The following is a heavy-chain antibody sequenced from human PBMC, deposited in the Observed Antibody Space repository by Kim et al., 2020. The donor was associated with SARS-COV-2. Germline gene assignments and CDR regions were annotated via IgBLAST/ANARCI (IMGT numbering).Heavy chain of an antibody. V-gene: IGHV3-73*01. J-gene: IGHJ6*02. CDR1: GFTFSGAG. CDR3: TREGDYYGMDV. Sequence: GGSLRLSCITSGFTFSGAGMHWVRQASGKGLEWVGRIRSKVNNYATAYAASVKGRFTISRDDSKNMAYLQISGLKTEDTAVYYCTREGDYYGMDVWGQGTTVTVS. CDR2: IRSKVNNYAT.